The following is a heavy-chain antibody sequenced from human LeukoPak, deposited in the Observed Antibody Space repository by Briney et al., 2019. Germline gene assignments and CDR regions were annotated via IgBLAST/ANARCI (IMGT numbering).Heavy chain of an antibody. J-gene: IGHJ3*02. CDR1: VGSFSGYY. V-gene: IGHV4-34*12. D-gene: IGHD3-10*01. Sequence: KPSETLSLTCAVYVGSFSGYYWGWIRQPPGKGLEWIGNIFYSGSTYYSPSLKSRVTISLDTSRNQFSLKLNSVTAADTAVYYCAKSNGYGLVDIWGQGTMVTVSS. CDR3: AKSNGYGLVDI. CDR2: IFYSGST.